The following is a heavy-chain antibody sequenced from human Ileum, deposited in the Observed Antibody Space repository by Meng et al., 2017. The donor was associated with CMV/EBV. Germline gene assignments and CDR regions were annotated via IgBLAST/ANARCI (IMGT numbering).Heavy chain of an antibody. D-gene: IGHD3-10*01. CDR3: ARGNSMVRGVLGWFDP. Sequence: QAPLQVAGPDVVQPSEPLSLTCTVSGRTINSYYWTWIRQSAGKGLEWIGRIYTSGSTKYNPSLKSRVTLSIDTSKNQFYLKVTSVTAADTAVYYCARGNSMVRGVLGWFDPWGQGTLVTVSS. CDR1: GRTINSYY. CDR2: IYTSGST. V-gene: IGHV4-4*07. J-gene: IGHJ5*02.